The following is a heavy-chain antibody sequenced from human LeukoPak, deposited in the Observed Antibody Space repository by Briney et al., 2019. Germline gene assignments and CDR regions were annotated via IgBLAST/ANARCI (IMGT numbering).Heavy chain of an antibody. CDR3: AGGGQSSGWYFDY. J-gene: IGHJ4*02. D-gene: IGHD6-19*01. CDR2: ISSSGSTI. Sequence: PGGSLRLSCAASGFTFSSYGMYWVRQAPGKGLEWVSYISSSGSTIYYADSVKGRFTISRDNAKNSLYLQMNSLRAEDTALYYCAGGGQSSGWYFDYWGQGTLVTVSS. CDR1: GFTFSSYG. V-gene: IGHV3-48*04.